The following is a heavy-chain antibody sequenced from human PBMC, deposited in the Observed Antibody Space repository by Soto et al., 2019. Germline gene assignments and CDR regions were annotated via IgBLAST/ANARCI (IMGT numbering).Heavy chain of an antibody. J-gene: IGHJ6*02. CDR3: ARDRGGYCSSTSCQGGYYYYYYGMDV. CDR1: GFTFSSYG. Sequence: SLRLSCAASGFTFSSYGMHWVRQAPGKGLEWVAVIWYDGSNKYYADSVKGRFTISRDNSKNTLYLQMNSLRAEDTAVCYCARDRGGYCSSTSCQGGYYYYYYGMDVWGQGTTVTVSS. CDR2: IWYDGSNK. D-gene: IGHD2-2*01. V-gene: IGHV3-33*01.